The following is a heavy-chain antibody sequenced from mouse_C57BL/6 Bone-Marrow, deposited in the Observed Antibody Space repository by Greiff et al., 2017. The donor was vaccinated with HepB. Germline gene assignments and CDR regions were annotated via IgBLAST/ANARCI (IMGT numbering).Heavy chain of an antibody. CDR2: IYPGDGDT. CDR3: SSTVVDWYFDV. D-gene: IGHD1-1*01. CDR1: GYAFSSYW. V-gene: IGHV1-80*01. Sequence: VQLQQSGAELVKPGASVKISCKASGYAFSSYWMNWVKQRPGKGLEWIGQIYPGDGDTNYNGKFKGKATLTADKSSSTAYMQLSSLTSEDSAVYFCSSTVVDWYFDVWGTGTTVTVSS. J-gene: IGHJ1*03.